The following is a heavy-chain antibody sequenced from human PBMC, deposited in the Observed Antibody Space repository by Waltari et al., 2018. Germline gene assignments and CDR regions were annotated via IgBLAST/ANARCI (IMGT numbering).Heavy chain of an antibody. CDR3: ARNYYARSGYKDVEF. D-gene: IGHD3-22*01. J-gene: IGHJ4*02. V-gene: IGHV1-8*01. CDR2: RNPSSGNT. Sequence: QVQLVQSGAEVKKPGASVKVACKTSGYTFTSYDISWVRRATGQGLEWMGWRNPSSGNTGHGQKLQGRVTMTDNTAISTVYMELRSLTSEYTAVYYCARNYYARSGYKDVEFWGQGTRVTVSS. CDR1: GYTFTSYD.